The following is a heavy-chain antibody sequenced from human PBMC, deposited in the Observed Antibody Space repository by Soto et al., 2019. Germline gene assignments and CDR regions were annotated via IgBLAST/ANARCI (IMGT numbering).Heavy chain of an antibody. D-gene: IGHD4-17*01. CDR2: IYHSGST. V-gene: IGHV4-4*02. Sequence: QVQLQESGPGLVKPSGTLSLTCAVSGGSISSSNWWSWVRQPPGKGLAWIGEIYHSGSTNYNPSRMSRVTISVDKSKNQLSLKLSSVTAADTAVYSGARWVYGGQDAFDIWCRGTMVTVSS. CDR3: ARWVYGGQDAFDI. J-gene: IGHJ3*02. CDR1: GGSISSSNW.